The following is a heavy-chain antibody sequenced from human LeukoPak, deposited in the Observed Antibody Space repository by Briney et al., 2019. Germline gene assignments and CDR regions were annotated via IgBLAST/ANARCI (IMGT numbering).Heavy chain of an antibody. CDR1: GGTFSSYA. Sequence: SVTVSCTASGGTFSSYAISWVRQAPGQGLEWMGGIIPIFGTANYAQKFQGRVTITADESTSTAYMELSSLRSEDTAVYYCASHPRWNFLSHQFDPWGQGTLVTVSS. V-gene: IGHV1-69*13. CDR3: ASHPRWNFLSHQFDP. D-gene: IGHD1-7*01. CDR2: IIPIFGTA. J-gene: IGHJ5*02.